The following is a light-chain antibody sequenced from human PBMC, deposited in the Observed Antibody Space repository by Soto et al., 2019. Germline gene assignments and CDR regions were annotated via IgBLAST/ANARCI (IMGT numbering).Light chain of an antibody. V-gene: IGLV1-51*01. CDR2: DNN. J-gene: IGLJ2*01. CDR3: GTWDSRLRVVV. Sequence: QSVLTQPPSVSAAPRQKVTISCSGSSSNIGNNYVSWYHRVPGTAPKLLIYDNNERPSGIPDRFSGSKSVTSATLDITGLQTGDEGDYYCGTWDSRLRVVVFGGGTKLTVL. CDR1: SSNIGNNY.